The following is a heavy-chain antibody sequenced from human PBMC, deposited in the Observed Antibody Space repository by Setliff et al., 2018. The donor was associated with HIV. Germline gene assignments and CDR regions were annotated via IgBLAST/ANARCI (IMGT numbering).Heavy chain of an antibody. D-gene: IGHD6-13*01. CDR3: ARARIDYSTSTWFDP. J-gene: IGHJ5*02. CDR1: GASFSNYY. V-gene: IGHV4-34*01. Sequence: SETLSLTCAVYGASFSNYYWSWIRQPPGKGLEWIGDIYHSGSTYYNPSLKSRITISADTSKNQFSLKLSSVTAADTAVYYCARARIDYSTSTWFDPWGQGTLVTVSS. CDR2: IYHSGST.